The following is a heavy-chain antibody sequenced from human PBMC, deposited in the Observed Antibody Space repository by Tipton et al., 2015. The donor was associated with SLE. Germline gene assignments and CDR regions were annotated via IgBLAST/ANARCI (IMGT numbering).Heavy chain of an antibody. J-gene: IGHJ3*02. CDR3: AREALDILATSAFDI. CDR2: ISYDGSNK. V-gene: IGHV3-30*14. Sequence: QVQLVQSGGGVVQPGRSLRLSCAASGFTFSSYAMHWVRQAPGKGLEWVAVISYDGSNKYYADSVKGRFTISRDNSKNTLYLQMNSLRAEDTAVYYCAREALDILATSAFDIWGQGTLVTVSS. CDR1: GFTFSSYA. D-gene: IGHD5-12*01.